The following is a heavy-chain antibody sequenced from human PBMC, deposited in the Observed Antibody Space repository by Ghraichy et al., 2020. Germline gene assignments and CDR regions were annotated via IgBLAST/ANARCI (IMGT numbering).Heavy chain of an antibody. J-gene: IGHJ6*02. CDR2: ISSSGSTT. CDR3: SRDGVDYYYYGMDV. CDR1: GFTFSDYY. V-gene: IGHV3-11*01. Sequence: LSLTCAASGFTFSDYYMSWIRQVPGKGLEWVSYISSSGSTTYYADSVKGRFTIFRDNAKNSLYLQMNSLRAEDTAVYYCSRDGVDYYYYGMDVWGQGTTVTVSS. D-gene: IGHD3-16*01.